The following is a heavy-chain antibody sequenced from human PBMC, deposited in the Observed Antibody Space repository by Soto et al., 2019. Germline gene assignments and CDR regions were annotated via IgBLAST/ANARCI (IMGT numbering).Heavy chain of an antibody. CDR2: MFHSGTK. J-gene: IGHJ5*02. CDR1: GGSVSGGGYY. D-gene: IGHD5-12*01. Sequence: QVQLRESGPRLVKPSETLSLTCSVSGGSVSGGGYYWGWIRQTPGKGLEWIASMFHSGTKYYNPSLRRPVTIYVDTPRNELSLKLSSSTAADTAVYYCARSGERAEATNWFDPWGQGILVIVSS. CDR3: ARSGERAEATNWFDP. V-gene: IGHV4-39*01.